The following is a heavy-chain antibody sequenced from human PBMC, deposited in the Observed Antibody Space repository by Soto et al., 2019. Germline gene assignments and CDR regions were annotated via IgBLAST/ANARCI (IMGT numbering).Heavy chain of an antibody. CDR1: GFTFRISR. CDR2: IKPDGSET. Sequence: EVQLVESGGGLVQPGGSLSLSCEASGFTFRISRMSWVRQAPGKGLEWVSYIKPDGSETYYVDSVRGRFTISRDNAKNSLYLQMNSLRAEDTALYYCARDPSFGAFDIWGQGTMVTVSP. J-gene: IGHJ3*02. D-gene: IGHD3-10*01. CDR3: ARDPSFGAFDI. V-gene: IGHV3-7*01.